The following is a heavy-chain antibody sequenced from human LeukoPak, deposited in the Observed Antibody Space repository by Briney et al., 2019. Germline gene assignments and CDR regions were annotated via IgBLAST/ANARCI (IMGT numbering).Heavy chain of an antibody. Sequence: GGSLRLSCAASGFTFSSYAMNWVRQAPGKGLEWVSGISATGESTYYAGSVKGRFTISRDNSKNTVYLQMNTLRADDTALYYCAKGGLDAGYDKEDYWGQGTLVTVST. V-gene: IGHV3-23*01. CDR3: AKGGLDAGYDKEDY. J-gene: IGHJ4*02. CDR1: GFTFSSYA. CDR2: ISATGEST. D-gene: IGHD3-9*01.